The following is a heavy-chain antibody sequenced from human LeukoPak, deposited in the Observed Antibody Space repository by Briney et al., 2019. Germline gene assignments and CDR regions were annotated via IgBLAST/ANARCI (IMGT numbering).Heavy chain of an antibody. D-gene: IGHD3-16*01. CDR2: IYHSGST. J-gene: IGHJ6*02. Sequence: SETLSLTCAVSGGSINSGGYSWSWIRQPPGKGLEWIGYIYHSGSTYYNPSLKSRVTISVDRSKNQFSLKLSSVTAADTAVYYCARAWDYYYYGMDVWGQGTTVTVSS. CDR1: GGSINSGGYS. CDR3: ARAWDYYYYGMDV. V-gene: IGHV4-30-2*01.